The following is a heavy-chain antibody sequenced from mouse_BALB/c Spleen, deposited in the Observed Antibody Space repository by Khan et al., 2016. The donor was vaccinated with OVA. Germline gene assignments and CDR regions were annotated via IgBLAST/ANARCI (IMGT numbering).Heavy chain of an antibody. J-gene: IGHJ2*01. D-gene: IGHD2-3*01. CDR3: TSPAYDGYYDY. Sequence: QVQLQQSGPELVRPGVSVKISCKGSGYTFTDYAIHWVKQSHAKSLEWIGLISSYSGNTNYKQKFKDKATMTVDKSSSTAYMELARLTSEDSAMSYCTSPAYDGYYDYWGQGTTLTVSS. CDR1: GYTFTDYA. V-gene: IGHV1S137*01. CDR2: ISSYSGNT.